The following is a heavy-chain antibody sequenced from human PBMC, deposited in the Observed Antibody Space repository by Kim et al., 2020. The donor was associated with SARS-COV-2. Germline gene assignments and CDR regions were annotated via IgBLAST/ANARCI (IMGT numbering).Heavy chain of an antibody. D-gene: IGHD6-13*01. CDR1: AGSISSSSYY. CDR2: IYYSGST. Sequence: SETLSLTCTVSAGSISSSSYYWGWIRQPPGKGLEWIGSIYYSGSTYYNPSLKSRVTISVDTSKNQFSLKLSSVTAADTAVYYCASELGSHYFDYWGQGTLVTVSS. J-gene: IGHJ4*02. V-gene: IGHV4-39*01. CDR3: ASELGSHYFDY.